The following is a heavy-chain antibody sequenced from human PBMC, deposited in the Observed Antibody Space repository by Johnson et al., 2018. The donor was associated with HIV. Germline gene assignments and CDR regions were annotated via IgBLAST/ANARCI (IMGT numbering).Heavy chain of an antibody. CDR3: AREMAWEDAFDI. D-gene: IGHD5-24*01. J-gene: IGHJ3*02. Sequence: QVQLVESGGGLVKPGGSLRLSCAASGFTFSTYAMYWVRQAPGKGLAWVALISYDGSNKYYADSVKGRFTISRDNSKNTLYLQMNSLRAEDTAVFYCAREMAWEDAFDIWGQGTMVTVSS. V-gene: IGHV3-30*14. CDR2: ISYDGSNK. CDR1: GFTFSTYA.